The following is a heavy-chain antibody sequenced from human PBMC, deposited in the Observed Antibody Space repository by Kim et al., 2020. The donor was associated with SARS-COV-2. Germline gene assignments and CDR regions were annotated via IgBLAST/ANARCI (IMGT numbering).Heavy chain of an antibody. Sequence: ASVKVSCKSSGYTFSNYYMHWVRQAAGQGLEGMGIINPSVGSKSYAQKFQGRIIMTRNTSTSTVYMELSSLRSEDTAVYYCARRTLRYYAMDAWGQGTTVTVSS. CDR1: GYTFSNYY. D-gene: IGHD3-16*01. J-gene: IGHJ6*02. CDR2: INPSVGSK. CDR3: ARRTLRYYAMDA. V-gene: IGHV1-46*01.